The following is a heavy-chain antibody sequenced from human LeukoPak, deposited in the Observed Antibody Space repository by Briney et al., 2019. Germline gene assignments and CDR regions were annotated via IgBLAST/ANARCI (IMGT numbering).Heavy chain of an antibody. J-gene: IGHJ3*02. D-gene: IGHD5/OR15-5a*01. CDR2: ISSSSSYI. Sequence: PGGSLRLSCAASGFTFSSYSMNWVRQAPGKGLEWVSSISSSSSYIYYADSVKGRFTISRDNAKNSLYLQMNSLRAEDTAVYYCARVSMVYDDAFDIWGQGTMVTVSS. CDR3: ARVSMVYDDAFDI. CDR1: GFTFSSYS. V-gene: IGHV3-21*01.